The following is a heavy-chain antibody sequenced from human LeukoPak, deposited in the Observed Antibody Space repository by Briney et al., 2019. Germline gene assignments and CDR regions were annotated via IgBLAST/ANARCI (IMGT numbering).Heavy chain of an antibody. D-gene: IGHD3-22*01. J-gene: IGHJ4*02. V-gene: IGHV4-59*11. CDR2: ISDSGST. Sequence: PSETLSLTCVASGGSLSTHHWSWIRQSPGRGLEWIGYISDSGSTNYNPSLKSRVTISVDTSKNQFSLMLSSVTAADTAVYYCARGYDSSAYYPFNYWGQGTLVTVSS. CDR1: GGSLSTHH. CDR3: ARGYDSSAYYPFNY.